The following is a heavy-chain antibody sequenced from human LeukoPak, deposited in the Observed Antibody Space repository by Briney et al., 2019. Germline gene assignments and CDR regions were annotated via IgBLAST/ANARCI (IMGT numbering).Heavy chain of an antibody. Sequence: GRFLRLSCAAFGLSFSSYGMHWVRQGPGKGPEWVAAISPDGDNEYYADSVKGRITISRDNSKNTLYLQMNSLTTDDTAVYYCAKDGPYTSSFDYWGQGTLVTVSS. J-gene: IGHJ4*02. V-gene: IGHV3-30*18. CDR1: GLSFSSYG. CDR3: AKDGPYTSSFDY. CDR2: ISPDGDNE. D-gene: IGHD6-13*01.